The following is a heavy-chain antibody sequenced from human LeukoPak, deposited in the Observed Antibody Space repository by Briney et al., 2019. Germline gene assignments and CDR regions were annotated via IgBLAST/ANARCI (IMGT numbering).Heavy chain of an antibody. V-gene: IGHV5-51*01. J-gene: IGHJ5*02. CDR1: GYSFTSYW. D-gene: IGHD6-13*01. CDR3: ARGRGYSSSWSHNWFDP. Sequence: GESLKISCKGSGYSFTSYWIGWVRQMPGKGLEWMGIIYPGDSDTRYSPSFQGQVTISADKSISTAYLQWSSLKASDTAMYYCARGRGYSSSWSHNWFDPWGQGTLVTVSS. CDR2: IYPGDSDT.